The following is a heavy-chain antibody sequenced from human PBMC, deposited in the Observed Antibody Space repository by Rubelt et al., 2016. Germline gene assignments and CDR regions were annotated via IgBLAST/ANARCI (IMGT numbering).Heavy chain of an antibody. CDR1: GFTFSNAW. CDR2: IKSKSVGGTT. D-gene: IGHD2-15*01. Sequence: EVQLVESGGGLVKPGGSLTLSCAASGFTFSNAWIHWVRQAPGKGLEWVGRIKSKSVGGTTDFAAPVKNRFIISRDDSKNTRYRQMTSLKTGDTAEYYGSTDLLDGYLGFWGQGTLVTVSS. V-gene: IGHV3-15*01. CDR3: STDLLDGYLGF. J-gene: IGHJ4*02.